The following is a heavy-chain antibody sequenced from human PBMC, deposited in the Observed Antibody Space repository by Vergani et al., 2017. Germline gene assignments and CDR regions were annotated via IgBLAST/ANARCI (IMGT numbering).Heavy chain of an antibody. Sequence: QVQLQESGPGLVKPSETLSLTCSVSGDSMNTYYWTWIRQPPGKGLEWIGYIYDSGDTKYNPSFQGRVSMSVATSKNQFSLTLSSVNATDTAVYYCARGSRAAGYSGPDSWGQGTRVTVSS. CDR2: IYDSGDT. D-gene: IGHD6-13*01. CDR3: ARGSRAAGYSGPDS. CDR1: GDSMNTYY. J-gene: IGHJ4*02. V-gene: IGHV4-59*08.